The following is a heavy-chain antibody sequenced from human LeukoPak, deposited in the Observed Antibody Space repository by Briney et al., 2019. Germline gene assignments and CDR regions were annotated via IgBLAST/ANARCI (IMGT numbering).Heavy chain of an antibody. D-gene: IGHD4-17*01. V-gene: IGHV5-51*01. CDR1: GYTFTNYW. CDR2: IYPGDSDT. Sequence: GESLKIPCKGSGYTFTNYWIGWVRQMPGKGLEWMGIIYPGDSDTRYSPSFQGQVTISADKSISTAYLQWSSLKASDSAVYYCARRNGDYAVDYWGQGTLVTVSS. J-gene: IGHJ4*02. CDR3: ARRNGDYAVDY.